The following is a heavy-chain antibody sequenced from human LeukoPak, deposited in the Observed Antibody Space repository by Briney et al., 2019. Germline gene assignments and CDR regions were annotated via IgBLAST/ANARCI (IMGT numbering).Heavy chain of an antibody. J-gene: IGHJ5*02. CDR1: GVSFSGYY. Sequence: SETLSLTCAVYGVSFSGYYWSWLRQPPGKGLEWIGEINHSGSTKYNPSLKSGVTISVETSKKQFSLKQSSVPAADTAVYYCARGPTHIWFDPWGQGTLVTVSS. D-gene: IGHD2-21*01. CDR2: INHSGST. V-gene: IGHV4-34*01. CDR3: ARGPTHIWFDP.